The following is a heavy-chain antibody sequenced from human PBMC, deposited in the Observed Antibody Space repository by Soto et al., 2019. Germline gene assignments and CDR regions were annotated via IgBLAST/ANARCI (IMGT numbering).Heavy chain of an antibody. CDR1: GGSVTSHH. V-gene: IGHV4-59*02. D-gene: IGHD1-26*01. CDR2: TSYTGTT. CDR3: ARDMPSSFTHYFDP. Sequence: PSETLSLTCFVSGGSVTSHHWCWIRLFQGQGLEWIAYTSYTGTTNYNPTLKRRVTISLDTSKNLLSLTLTYMTAEDTAVYYCARDMPSSFTHYFDPWGQGTLVTVSS. J-gene: IGHJ5*02.